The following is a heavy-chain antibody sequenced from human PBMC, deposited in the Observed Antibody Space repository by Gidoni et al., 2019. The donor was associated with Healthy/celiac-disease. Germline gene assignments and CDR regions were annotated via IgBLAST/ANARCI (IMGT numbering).Heavy chain of an antibody. V-gene: IGHV5-51*01. CDR1: GYSFTSYW. CDR3: ARRPIAARLGNYFDY. Sequence: EVQLVQSGAEVKKPGESLTISCKGSGYSFTSYWIGWVRQMPGKGLEWMGIIYPGDYDTRYSPSFQGQVTISADKSISTAYLQWSSLKASDTAMYYCARRPIAARLGNYFDYWGQGTLVTVSS. CDR2: IYPGDYDT. J-gene: IGHJ4*02. D-gene: IGHD6-6*01.